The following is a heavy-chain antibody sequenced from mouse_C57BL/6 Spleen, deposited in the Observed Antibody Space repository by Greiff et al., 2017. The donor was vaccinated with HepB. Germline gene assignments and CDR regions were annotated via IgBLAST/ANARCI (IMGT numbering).Heavy chain of an antibody. J-gene: IGHJ4*01. CDR3: ASRLTGYAMDY. D-gene: IGHD4-1*01. CDR1: GYTFTDYY. CDR2: INPYNGGT. Sequence: VQLQQSGPVLVKPGASVKMSCKASGYTFTDYYMNWVKQSHGKSLEWIGVINPYNGGTSYNQKFKGKATLTVDKSSSTAYMELNSLTSEDSAVYYCASRLTGYAMDYWGQGTSVTVSS. V-gene: IGHV1-19*01.